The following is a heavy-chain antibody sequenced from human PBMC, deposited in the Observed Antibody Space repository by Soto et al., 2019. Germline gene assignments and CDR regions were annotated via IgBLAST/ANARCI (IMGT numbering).Heavy chain of an antibody. V-gene: IGHV1-3*01. J-gene: IGHJ5*02. CDR3: AREAAAGYDVWFDP. Sequence: GASVKVSCKASGYTFTSYAMHWVRQAPGQRLEWMGWINAGNGNTKYSQKFQGRVTITRDTSASTAYMELSSLKSEDTAVYYCAREAAAGYDVWFDPWGQGTLVTVSS. CDR2: INAGNGNT. CDR1: GYTFTSYA. D-gene: IGHD6-13*01.